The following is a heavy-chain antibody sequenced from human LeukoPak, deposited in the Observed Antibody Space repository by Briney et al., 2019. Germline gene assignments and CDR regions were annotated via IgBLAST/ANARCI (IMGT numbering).Heavy chain of an antibody. V-gene: IGHV4-34*01. D-gene: IGHD2-2*01. J-gene: IGHJ4*02. CDR1: GGSFSGYY. CDR2: INHSGST. CDR3: ARAPSTRLDY. Sequence: TASETLSLTCAVYGGSFSGYYWSWIRQPPGKGLEWIGEINHSGSTNYNPSLKSRVTISVDTSKNQFSLKLSSVTAADTAVYYCARAPSTRLDYWGQGTLVTVSS.